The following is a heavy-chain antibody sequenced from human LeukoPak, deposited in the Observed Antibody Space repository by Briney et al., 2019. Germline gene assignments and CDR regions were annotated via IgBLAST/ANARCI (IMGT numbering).Heavy chain of an antibody. D-gene: IGHD5-12*01. CDR1: GYTFTGYY. V-gene: IGHV1-8*02. CDR2: MNPNSGNT. CDR3: ASLINPRGYSGYDPVDY. Sequence: ASVKVSCKASGYTFTGYYMHWVRQAPGQGLEWMGWMNPNSGNTGYAQKFQGRVTMTSNTSISTAYMELSSLRYEDTAVYYCASLINPRGYSGYDPVDYWGQGTLVTVSP. J-gene: IGHJ4*02.